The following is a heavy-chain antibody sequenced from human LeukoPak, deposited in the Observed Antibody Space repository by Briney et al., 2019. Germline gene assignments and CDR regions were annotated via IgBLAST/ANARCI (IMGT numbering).Heavy chain of an antibody. V-gene: IGHV3-21*04. D-gene: IGHD5-18*01. Sequence: GGSLRLSCAASGYTFSSYSINWVRQAPGKGLEWISSISSSGTYKYYAESVMGRFTISRDNSKNTLYLQMDSLRAEDTAVYYCASSARGYSYGYGMDVWGQGTTVTVSS. CDR1: GYTFSSYS. J-gene: IGHJ6*02. CDR2: ISSSGTYK. CDR3: ASSARGYSYGYGMDV.